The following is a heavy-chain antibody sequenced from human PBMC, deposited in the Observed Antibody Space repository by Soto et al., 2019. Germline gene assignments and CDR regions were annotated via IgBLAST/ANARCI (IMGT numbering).Heavy chain of an antibody. CDR1: GGSISSGDYY. CDR2: IYYSGST. Sequence: SETLSLTCTVSGGSISSGDYYWSWIRQPPGKGLEWIGYIYYSGSTYYNPSLKSRVTISVDTSKNQFSLKLSSVTAAGTAVYYCASSPARSYYGSGAHAAWFDPWGQGTLVTVSS. CDR3: ASSPARSYYGSGAHAAWFDP. D-gene: IGHD3-10*01. V-gene: IGHV4-30-4*01. J-gene: IGHJ5*02.